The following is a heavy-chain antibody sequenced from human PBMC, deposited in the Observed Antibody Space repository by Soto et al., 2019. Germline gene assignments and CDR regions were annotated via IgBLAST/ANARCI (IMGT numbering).Heavy chain of an antibody. Sequence: QAQLVQSGAEVKKPGASVRVSCRASGYTFSSYAISWVRQAPGQGLEWLGWISPYNDDTKYAQKLQGRVFMTTDTPTKTAHFDLRSLRSDDTAVYYCARGGYYDSSGSRDYHYYGMDVWGQWTTVTVSS. J-gene: IGHJ6*02. CDR1: GYTFSSYA. V-gene: IGHV1-18*01. D-gene: IGHD3-22*01. CDR3: ARGGYYDSSGSRDYHYYGMDV. CDR2: ISPYNDDT.